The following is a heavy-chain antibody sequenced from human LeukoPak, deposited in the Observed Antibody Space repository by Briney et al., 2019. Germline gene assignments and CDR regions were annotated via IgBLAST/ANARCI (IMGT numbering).Heavy chain of an antibody. Sequence: PGGSLRLSCAASGFTFSTYGIHWVRQAPGKGLEWVAVISYDGSNKYYADSVKGRFTISRDNSKNTLYLQMNSLRAEDTAVYYCAREPMSDPYDFWSGYYFDYWGQGTLVTVSS. CDR3: AREPMSDPYDFWSGYYFDY. D-gene: IGHD3-3*01. CDR1: GFTFSTYG. CDR2: ISYDGSNK. V-gene: IGHV3-30-3*01. J-gene: IGHJ4*02.